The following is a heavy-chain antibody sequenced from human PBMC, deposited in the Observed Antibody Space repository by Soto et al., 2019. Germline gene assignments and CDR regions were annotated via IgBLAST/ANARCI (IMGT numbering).Heavy chain of an antibody. D-gene: IGHD5-18*01. Sequence: EVQLLESGGGSIQPGGSLRLSCAASGFTFRTFAMSWVRQSPGTGLEWVAAISGRGDTYYADSVEGRFTISRDNSKNTLYLVMSSLRGEDTAVYYCAKDKSGNSYGLEVEYWGQGTLVTVSS. CDR3: AKDKSGNSYGLEVEY. CDR2: ISGRGDT. J-gene: IGHJ4*02. CDR1: GFTFRTFA. V-gene: IGHV3-23*01.